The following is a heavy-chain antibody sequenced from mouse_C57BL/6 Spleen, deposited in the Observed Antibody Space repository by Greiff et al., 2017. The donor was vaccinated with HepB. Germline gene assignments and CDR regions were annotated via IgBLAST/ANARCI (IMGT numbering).Heavy chain of an antibody. CDR3: ARSSTVVEIDY. CDR2: IHPNSGST. CDR1: GYTFTSYW. Sequence: QVHVKQPGAELVKPGASVKLSCKASGYTFTSYWMHWVKQRPGQGLEWIGMIHPNSGSTNYNEKFKSKATLTVDKSSSTAYMQLSSLTSEDSAVYYCARSSTVVEIDYWGQGTTLTVSS. D-gene: IGHD1-1*01. V-gene: IGHV1-64*01. J-gene: IGHJ2*01.